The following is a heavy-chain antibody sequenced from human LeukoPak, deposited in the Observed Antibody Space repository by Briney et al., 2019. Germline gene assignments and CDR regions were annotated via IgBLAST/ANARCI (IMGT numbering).Heavy chain of an antibody. V-gene: IGHV4-59*01. D-gene: IGHD4-23*01. CDR2: ISYSGST. J-gene: IGHJ3*02. Sequence: SETLSLTCTVSGGSISNFYRSWIRQPPGKGLEWIGYISYSGSTNYNPSLKSRVTISVDTSKNQFSLKLSSVTAADTAVYYCARDSRAWSLLSPGVFDIWGQGTILTVSS. CDR1: GGSISNFY. CDR3: ARDSRAWSLLSPGVFDI.